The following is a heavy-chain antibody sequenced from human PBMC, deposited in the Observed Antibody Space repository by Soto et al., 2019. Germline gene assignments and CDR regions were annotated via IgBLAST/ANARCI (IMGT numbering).Heavy chain of an antibody. D-gene: IGHD3-10*01. CDR2: IYYSGST. CDR3: ARDGRVGEFFHYYGMAV. CDR1: GGSISSGDYY. Sequence: SETLSLTCTVSGGSISSGDYYWSWIRQPPGKGLEWIGYIYYSGSTYYNPSLKSRVTISVDTSKNQFSLKLSSVTAADTAVYYCARDGRVGEFFHYYGMAVWGQGTTVTVSS. J-gene: IGHJ6*02. V-gene: IGHV4-30-4*01.